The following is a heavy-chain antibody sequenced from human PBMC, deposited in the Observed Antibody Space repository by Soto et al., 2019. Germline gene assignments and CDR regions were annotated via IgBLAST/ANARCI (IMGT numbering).Heavy chain of an antibody. CDR3: ARGEQQIRYYYYSMDV. Sequence: QVQLVQSGAEVKKPGSSVKVSCKASGGTFRSDAISWVRQAPGRGLEWMGGIIQMFGTANYARNFQGRVTISADESTGTAYMEIISLRSEDTAVYYCARGEQQIRYYYYSMDVWGQGTTVTVS. V-gene: IGHV1-69*12. D-gene: IGHD6-13*01. CDR1: GGTFRSDA. J-gene: IGHJ6*02. CDR2: IIQMFGTA.